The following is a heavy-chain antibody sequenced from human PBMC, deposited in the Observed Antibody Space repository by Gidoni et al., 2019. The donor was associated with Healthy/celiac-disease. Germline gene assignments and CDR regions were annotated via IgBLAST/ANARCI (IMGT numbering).Heavy chain of an antibody. CDR2: IYYSGST. J-gene: IGHJ4*02. V-gene: IGHV4-39*01. CDR1: GGSISSSSYY. D-gene: IGHD3-22*01. Sequence: QLQLQESGPGLVKPSETLSLTCTVSGGSISSSSYYWGWIRQPPGKGLEWIGSIYYSGSTYYNPSLKSRVTISVDTSKNQFSRKLSSVTAADTAVYYCARHEPGYYYFDYWGQGTLVTVSS. CDR3: ARHEPGYYYFDY.